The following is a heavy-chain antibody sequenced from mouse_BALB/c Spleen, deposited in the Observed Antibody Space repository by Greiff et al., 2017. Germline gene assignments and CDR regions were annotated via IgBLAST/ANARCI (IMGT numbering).Heavy chain of an antibody. CDR3: ARGDYYGSRPAWFAY. CDR1: GFTFSSYA. J-gene: IGHJ3*01. D-gene: IGHD1-1*01. Sequence: DVKLVESGGGLVKPGGSLKLSCAASGFTFSSYAMSWVRQTPEKRLEWVASISSGGSTYYPDSVKGRFTISRDNARNILYLQMSSLRSEDTAMYYCARGDYYGSRPAWFAYWGQGTLVTVSA. V-gene: IGHV5-6-5*01. CDR2: ISSGGST.